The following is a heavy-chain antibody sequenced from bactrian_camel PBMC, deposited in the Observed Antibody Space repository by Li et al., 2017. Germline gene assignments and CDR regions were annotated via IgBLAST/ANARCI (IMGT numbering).Heavy chain of an antibody. CDR3: AAAKMTQPPRDVTFTALTWYIAEYGR. CDR2: IRRSGGAT. J-gene: IGHJ4*01. Sequence: VQLVESGGGSVQAGGSLRLSCKVSGHSRGSNCVGWYRLPPGRAPAEREGIAGIRRSGGATRYADPVKGRATISLDDAKNTLYLQINSLKPVDTAMYYCAAAKMTQPPRDVTFTALTWYIAEYGRWGQGTQVTVS. V-gene: IGHV3S55*01. D-gene: IGHD2*01. CDR1: GHSRGSNC.